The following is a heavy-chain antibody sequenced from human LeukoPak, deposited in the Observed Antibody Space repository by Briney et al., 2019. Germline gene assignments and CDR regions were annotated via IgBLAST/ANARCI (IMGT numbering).Heavy chain of an antibody. CDR1: GGTFSSYA. CDR3: ARVKHIAAAGTGIAEYFQH. D-gene: IGHD6-13*01. V-gene: IGHV1-69*06. J-gene: IGHJ1*01. Sequence: SVKVSCKASGGTFSSYAISWVRQAPGQGLEWMGGIIPIFGTANYAQKFQGRVTITADKSTSTAYMELSSLRSEDTAVYYCARVKHIAAAGTGIAEYFQHWGQGTLVTVSS. CDR2: IIPIFGTA.